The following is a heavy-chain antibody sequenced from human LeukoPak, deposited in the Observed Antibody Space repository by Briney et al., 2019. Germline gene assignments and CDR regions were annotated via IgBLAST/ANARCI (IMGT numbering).Heavy chain of an antibody. J-gene: IGHJ4*02. CDR1: GGSISSYY. CDR2: IYYSGST. CDR3: ARHPPKSFFAY. V-gene: IGHV4-59*08. D-gene: IGHD1-26*01. Sequence: PSETLSLTCTVSGGSISSYYWSWIRQPPGKGLEWIAYIYYSGSTNYNPSLKSRVTISVDTSKNQFSLNLSSVTAADTAVYYCARHPPKSFFAYWGQGTLVTVSS.